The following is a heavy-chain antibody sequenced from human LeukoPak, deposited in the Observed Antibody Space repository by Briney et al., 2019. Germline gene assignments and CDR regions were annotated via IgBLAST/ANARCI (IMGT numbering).Heavy chain of an antibody. V-gene: IGHV1-69*04. CDR1: GGTFSSYA. J-gene: IGHJ4*02. D-gene: IGHD3-3*01. Sequence: GASVKVSCKASGGTFSSYAISWVRQAPGQGLEWMGGIIPILGIANYAQKFQGRVTITADKSTSTAYMELSSLRSEDTAVYYCARGAYDFWSGYRAADYFDYWGQGTLVTVSS. CDR2: IIPILGIA. CDR3: ARGAYDFWSGYRAADYFDY.